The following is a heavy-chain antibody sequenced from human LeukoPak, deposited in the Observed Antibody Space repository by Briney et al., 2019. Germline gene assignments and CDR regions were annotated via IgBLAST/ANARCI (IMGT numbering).Heavy chain of an antibody. Sequence: ASVKVSCKASGYTFTGYYMHWVRQAPGQGLEWMGWINPNSGGTNYAQKFQGRVTMTRDTSISTAYMELSRLRSDDTAVYYCARDRDYYDSSGYYFVSLPDVWGKGTTVTISS. V-gene: IGHV1-2*02. D-gene: IGHD3-22*01. CDR2: INPNSGGT. CDR3: ARDRDYYDSSGYYFVSLPDV. CDR1: GYTFTGYY. J-gene: IGHJ6*04.